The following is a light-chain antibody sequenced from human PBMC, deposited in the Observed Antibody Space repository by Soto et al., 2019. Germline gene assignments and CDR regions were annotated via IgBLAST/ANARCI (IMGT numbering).Light chain of an antibody. CDR3: QQYSGSPPTT. V-gene: IGKV3-20*01. Sequence: EIVLTQSPGTLSLSPGERATLSCRASQSVSSNYLAWYQQKPAQAPRLLIYGASSRATGIPDRFSGSGSVTDFTLTISRLEPEDFAVYYCQQYSGSPPTTFGQGTRLEIE. CDR1: QSVSSNY. J-gene: IGKJ5*01. CDR2: GAS.